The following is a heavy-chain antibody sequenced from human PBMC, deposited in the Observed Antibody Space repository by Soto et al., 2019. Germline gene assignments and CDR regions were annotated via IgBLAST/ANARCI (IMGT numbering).Heavy chain of an antibody. V-gene: IGHV1-18*04. J-gene: IGHJ6*02. CDR2: ISAYNGNT. CDR3: VRAVPREYSSSWRNYYYGMDV. Sequence: QVQLVQSGAEVKKPGASVKASCKASGYTFTSYGISWVRQAPGQGLEWMGWISAYNGNTNYAQKLQGRVTMTTDTATRTANMELRSLRCVDTTVYYCVRAVPREYSSSWRNYYYGMDVWGQGTTVTVSS. CDR1: GYTFTSYG. D-gene: IGHD6-13*01.